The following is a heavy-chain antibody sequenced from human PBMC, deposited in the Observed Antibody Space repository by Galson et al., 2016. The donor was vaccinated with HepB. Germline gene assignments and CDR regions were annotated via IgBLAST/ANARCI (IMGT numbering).Heavy chain of an antibody. D-gene: IGHD3/OR15-3a*01. V-gene: IGHV3-15*05. Sequence: SLRLSCAVSGLSVSDAWMPWVRQAPGKGLEWVGNTRNKRDGGTADYGAPVKGRFTISRDDSKNTLYLQMSSLKTDDTAVYFCTTWDWGLDCWGQGTLVTVSS. CDR2: TRNKRDGGTA. CDR1: GLSVSDAW. J-gene: IGHJ4*02. CDR3: TTWDWGLDC.